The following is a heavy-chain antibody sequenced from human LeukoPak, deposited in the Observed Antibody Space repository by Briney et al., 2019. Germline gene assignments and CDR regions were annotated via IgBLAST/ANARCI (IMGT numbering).Heavy chain of an antibody. Sequence: TSETLSLTCTVSGDSISSGGYYWSWIRQHPGKGLEWIGYIYYSGSTYYNPSLKSRVFIAVDTFENQFSLKLRSVTAADTAVYYCARGGGNSYFQHWGQGTLVTVSS. V-gene: IGHV4-31*03. D-gene: IGHD1-26*01. CDR2: IYYSGST. CDR3: ARGGGNSYFQH. CDR1: GDSISSGGYY. J-gene: IGHJ1*01.